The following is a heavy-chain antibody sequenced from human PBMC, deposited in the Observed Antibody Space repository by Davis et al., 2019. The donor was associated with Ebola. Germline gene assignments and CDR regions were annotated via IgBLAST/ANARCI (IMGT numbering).Heavy chain of an antibody. CDR3: FGVVIMGPHYFDY. J-gene: IGHJ4*02. CDR2: ISAYNGNI. D-gene: IGHD3-3*01. Sequence: ASVKVSCKASGYTFTSYGISWVRQAPGQGLEWMGWISAYNGNINSAQKFQGRVTMTTDTSTTTAYMELRSLRAEDTAVYYCFGVVIMGPHYFDYWGQGTPVTVSS. V-gene: IGHV1-18*01. CDR1: GYTFTSYG.